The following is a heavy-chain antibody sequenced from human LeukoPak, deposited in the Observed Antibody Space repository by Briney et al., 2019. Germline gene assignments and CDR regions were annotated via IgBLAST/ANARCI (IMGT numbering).Heavy chain of an antibody. V-gene: IGHV3-23*01. CDR3: AKGGTTVVDY. D-gene: IGHD4-23*01. CDR1: GFTFSTSA. Sequence: GGSLRLSCVVSGFTFSTSAMSWVRQAPGKGLEWVSGISESGGSTYYADSVKGRFTSSRDNSKNTLYLQMNSLRDEDTAVYYCAKGGTTVVDYWGQGTLVTVSS. J-gene: IGHJ4*02. CDR2: ISESGGST.